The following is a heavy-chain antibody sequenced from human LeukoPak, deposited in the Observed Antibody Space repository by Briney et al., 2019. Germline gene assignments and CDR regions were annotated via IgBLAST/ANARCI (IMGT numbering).Heavy chain of an antibody. CDR1: GYSVTTYW. CDR2: IYPGDSDT. V-gene: IGHV5-51*01. CDR3: VRRNYYDISGGYFDY. J-gene: IGHJ4*02. D-gene: IGHD3-22*01. Sequence: GESLMISCKGSGYSVTTYWIGWVRQMPGKGLEWMGIIYPGDSDTKYSPSFQGQVTISADKSTSTAYLQWSSLTASDTAMYYCVRRNYYDISGGYFDYWGQGTLVTVSS.